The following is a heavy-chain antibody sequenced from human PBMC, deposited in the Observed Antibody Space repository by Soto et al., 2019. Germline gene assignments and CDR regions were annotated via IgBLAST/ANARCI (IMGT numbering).Heavy chain of an antibody. D-gene: IGHD3-16*01. Sequence: QVQLVQSGAEVKKPGSSVKVSCKASGGTFSRFSFNWVRQAPGQGLEWMGGIMPMFGTEKYAQKFQDKVTLTADESTGTPYMELSRLTAEDTDVYYCAIAARSRGDAFDIWGQGKRVTVSS. CDR1: GGTFSRFS. CDR3: AIAARSRGDAFDI. J-gene: IGHJ3*02. V-gene: IGHV1-69*12. CDR2: IMPMFGTE.